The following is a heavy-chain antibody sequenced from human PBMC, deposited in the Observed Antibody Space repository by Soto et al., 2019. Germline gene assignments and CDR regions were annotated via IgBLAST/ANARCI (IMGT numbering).Heavy chain of an antibody. V-gene: IGHV3-30*09. D-gene: IGHD6-13*01. CDR2: ISYGGDNK. CDR1: GFIFSDYA. Sequence: QVQLVESGGGVVQPGRSLRLSCAASGFIFSDYAMHWVRQAPGKGLEWVAVISYGGDNKYYADSVRGRFAIYRDNLKNTLDLQMNSLNPEDTAVYHCAKARHSTSWYGLEADLWGQGTLVTVSS. CDR3: AKARHSTSWYGLEADL. J-gene: IGHJ4*02.